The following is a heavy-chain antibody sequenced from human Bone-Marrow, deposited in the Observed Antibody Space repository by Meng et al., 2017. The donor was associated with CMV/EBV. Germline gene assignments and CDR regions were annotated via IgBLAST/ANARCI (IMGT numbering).Heavy chain of an antibody. CDR3: ARDKLYPDAFDL. Sequence: ASVKVSCKASGYTFTGYYMDWVRQAPGQSLEWMGWINPNSGGTHYAQKFQGRVTMTRDTSISTAYTELSRLTYDDTSVYYCARDKLYPDAFDLWGQGTVVTVSS. J-gene: IGHJ3*01. CDR2: INPNSGGT. CDR1: GYTFTGYY. V-gene: IGHV1-2*02.